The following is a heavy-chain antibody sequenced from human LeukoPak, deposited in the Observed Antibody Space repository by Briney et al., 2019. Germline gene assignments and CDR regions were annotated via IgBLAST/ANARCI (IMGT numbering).Heavy chain of an antibody. V-gene: IGHV3-33*06. J-gene: IGHJ4*02. CDR1: GFTFSSYG. Sequence: PGGSLRLSCAASGFTFSSYGMHWVRQAPAKGLEWVAVIWYDGSNKYYADSVKGRLTISRDNSKNTLYLQMNSLRAEDTAVYYCAKEQRWLQAELDYWGQGTLVTVSS. CDR2: IWYDGSNK. CDR3: AKEQRWLQAELDY. D-gene: IGHD5-24*01.